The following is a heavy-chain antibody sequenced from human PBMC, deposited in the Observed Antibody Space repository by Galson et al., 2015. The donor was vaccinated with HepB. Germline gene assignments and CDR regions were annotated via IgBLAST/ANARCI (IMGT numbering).Heavy chain of an antibody. Sequence: SLRLSCAASGFTFSSYAMSWVRQAPGKGLEWVSAIGDSGANTYYADSVKGRFTISRDNSKNTLYLQMNSLRAEDTAVYYCAKGTTVTRILTPGFDYRGQGTLVTVSS. CDR2: IGDSGANT. V-gene: IGHV3-23*01. CDR3: AKGTTVTRILTPGFDY. D-gene: IGHD4-11*01. CDR1: GFTFSSYA. J-gene: IGHJ4*02.